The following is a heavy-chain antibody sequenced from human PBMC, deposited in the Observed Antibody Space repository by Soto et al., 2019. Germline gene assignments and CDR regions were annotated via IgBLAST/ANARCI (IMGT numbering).Heavy chain of an antibody. J-gene: IGHJ4*02. CDR2: ISAYNGNT. CDR3: AREDVDTGL. V-gene: IGHV1-18*01. Sequence: QVQLVQSGAEVKKPGASVKVSCKTSGYTFRTYGITWVRQAPGHGLEWMGWISAYNGNTNYAQNLQGRVTLTTDTSTSTAYMELRSLRSDDTVVYFCAREDVDTGLWGQGTLVTVSS. CDR1: GYTFRTYG. D-gene: IGHD5-18*01.